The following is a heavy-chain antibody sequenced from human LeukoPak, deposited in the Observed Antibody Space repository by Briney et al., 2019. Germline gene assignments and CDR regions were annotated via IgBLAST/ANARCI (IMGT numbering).Heavy chain of an antibody. CDR1: GYSFTSDY. Sequence: ASVKVSCKASGYSFTSDYLHWVRQAPGQGLEWIGMINPSDARTTYAQKFQGRVTMTRDTSTTTVYMEMSSLRSDDTAVFYCARDKSNSSSWPFDLWDRGTLVTVSS. CDR2: INPSDART. V-gene: IGHV1-46*01. D-gene: IGHD6-13*01. J-gene: IGHJ2*01. CDR3: ARDKSNSSSWPFDL.